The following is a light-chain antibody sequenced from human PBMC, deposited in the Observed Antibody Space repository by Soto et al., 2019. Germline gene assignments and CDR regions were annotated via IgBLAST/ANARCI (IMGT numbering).Light chain of an antibody. CDR2: RNN. J-gene: IGLJ3*02. CDR3: ATWDDTLSGPV. V-gene: IGLV1-47*01. CDR1: SSNIGSFY. Sequence: QSVLTQPPSASGTPGQRVNMSCSGSSSNIGSFYVYWYQQLPGTAPKLLIYRNNQRPSGVPERFSGSKSGTSASLAISGLRSEDEADYYCATWDDTLSGPVFGGGTQLTVL.